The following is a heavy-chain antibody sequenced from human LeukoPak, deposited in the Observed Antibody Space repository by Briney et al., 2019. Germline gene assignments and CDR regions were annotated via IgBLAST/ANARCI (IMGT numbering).Heavy chain of an antibody. J-gene: IGHJ4*02. CDR1: GFTFSSYA. V-gene: IGHV3-30*01. CDR2: ISYDGSNK. Sequence: PGRSLRLSCAASGFTFSSYAMHWVRQAPGKGLEWGAVISYDGSNKYYADAVKGRFTISRDNSKNTLYLQMNSLRAEDTAVYYCARTYDQEYYFDYWGQGTLVTVSS. D-gene: IGHD5-12*01. CDR3: ARTYDQEYYFDY.